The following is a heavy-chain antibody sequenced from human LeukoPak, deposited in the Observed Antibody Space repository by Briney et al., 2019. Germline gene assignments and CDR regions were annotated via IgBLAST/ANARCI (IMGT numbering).Heavy chain of an antibody. CDR3: ARVRITMVRGVTKSHWFDP. J-gene: IGHJ5*02. V-gene: IGHV3-66*01. CDR2: IYSGGST. Sequence: GGSLRLSCAASEFSVGSNYMTWVRQAPRKGLEWVSFIYSGGSTYYADSVTGRFTISRDNSKNTLYLQMNSLRAEDTAVYYCARVRITMVRGVTKSHWFDPWGQGTLVTVSS. CDR1: EFSVGSNY. D-gene: IGHD3-10*01.